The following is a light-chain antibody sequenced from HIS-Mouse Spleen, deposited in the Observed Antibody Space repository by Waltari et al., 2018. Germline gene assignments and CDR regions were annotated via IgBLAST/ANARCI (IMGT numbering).Light chain of an antibody. CDR1: QSISSW. CDR2: QAS. J-gene: IGKJ2*01. Sequence: DIQMTQSPSTLSASVGDRVTITCRASQSISSWLAWYQQKPGKAPKLLIYQASSLESGVTSRFSGSGSGIEFTLTISSLQPDDFATYYCQQYNSYSGTFGQGTKLEIK. V-gene: IGKV1-5*03. CDR3: QQYNSYSGT.